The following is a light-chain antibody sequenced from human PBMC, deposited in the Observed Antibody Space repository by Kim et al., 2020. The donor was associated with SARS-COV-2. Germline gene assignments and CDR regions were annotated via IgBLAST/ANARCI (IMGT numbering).Light chain of an antibody. Sequence: LSPGKRATLACRDSQSVSSSYLAWYQQKPGQAPRLLIYGASSRATGIPDRFSGSGSGTDFTLTISRLEPEDFAVYYCQQYGSSPPTFGQGTKLEI. J-gene: IGKJ2*01. CDR2: GAS. V-gene: IGKV3-20*01. CDR3: QQYGSSPPT. CDR1: QSVSSSY.